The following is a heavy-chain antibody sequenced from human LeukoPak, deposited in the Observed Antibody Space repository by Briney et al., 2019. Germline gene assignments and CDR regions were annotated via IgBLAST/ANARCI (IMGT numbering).Heavy chain of an antibody. J-gene: IGHJ4*02. Sequence: PGGSLRLSCAASGFTVSSNYMGWVRQAPGKGLEWVSVIYSGGSTYYADSVKGRFTISRDNSKNTLYLQMNSLRAEDTAVYYCARGYCSGGSCYGALNYWGQGTLVTVSS. CDR2: IYSGGST. V-gene: IGHV3-53*01. CDR3: ARGYCSGGSCYGALNY. D-gene: IGHD2-15*01. CDR1: GFTVSSNY.